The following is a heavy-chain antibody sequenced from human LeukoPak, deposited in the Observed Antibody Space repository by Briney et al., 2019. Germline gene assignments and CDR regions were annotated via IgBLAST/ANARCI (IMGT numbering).Heavy chain of an antibody. V-gene: IGHV4-59*11. D-gene: IGHD6-19*01. Sequence: PSETLSLTCTVSVASISSHYWSWIRQFPGKGLEWIGYTHNSGSTNFNPSLKSRVTMSVDTSKNQFSLKLTSVTAADTARYYCARGGWSLDYWGQGTLVTVSS. CDR1: VASISSHY. CDR3: ARGGWSLDY. CDR2: THNSGST. J-gene: IGHJ4*02.